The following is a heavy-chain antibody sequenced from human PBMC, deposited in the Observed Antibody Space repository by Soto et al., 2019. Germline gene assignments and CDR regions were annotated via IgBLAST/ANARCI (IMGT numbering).Heavy chain of an antibody. CDR1: GGSFSGYY. Sequence: KPSETLSLTCAVYGGSFSGYYWSWIRQPPGKGLEWIGEINHSGSTNYNPSLKSRVTISVDTSKNQFSLKLSSVTAADTAVYYCARGPSYLSKPFDYWGQGTLVTVSS. V-gene: IGHV4-34*01. CDR3: ARGPSYLSKPFDY. CDR2: INHSGST. J-gene: IGHJ4*02.